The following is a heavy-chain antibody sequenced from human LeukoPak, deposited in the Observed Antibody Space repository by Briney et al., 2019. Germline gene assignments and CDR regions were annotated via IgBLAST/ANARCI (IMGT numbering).Heavy chain of an antibody. CDR3: ARARDDSIGSRWFDP. D-gene: IGHD3-22*01. J-gene: IGHJ5*02. Sequence: ASVKVSCKASGDTFTNCYIHWVRQAPGQGLEWMGIIKSSGGSTTYAQKFQGRVTMTWDTPTSTVYMELSSLRSEDTAVYYCARARDDSIGSRWFDPWGQGTLVTVSS. CDR1: GDTFTNCY. CDR2: IKSSGGST. V-gene: IGHV1-46*01.